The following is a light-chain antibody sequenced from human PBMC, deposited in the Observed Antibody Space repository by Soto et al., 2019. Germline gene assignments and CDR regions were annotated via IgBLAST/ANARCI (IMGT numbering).Light chain of an antibody. Sequence: QSALTQAPSASGSPGQSVTISCAGTSNDVGRFNYVSWYQHHPGKAPKLIIYDVTKRPSGVPDRFSGSKSGNTAYLTVSGLKAEDEADYFCSSFVHGTSYVFGTGTKLTVL. CDR1: SNDVGRFNY. CDR2: DVT. V-gene: IGLV2-8*01. CDR3: SSFVHGTSYV. J-gene: IGLJ1*01.